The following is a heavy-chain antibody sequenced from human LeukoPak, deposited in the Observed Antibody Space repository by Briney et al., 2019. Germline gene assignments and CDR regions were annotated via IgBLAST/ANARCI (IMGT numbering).Heavy chain of an antibody. CDR2: INSDASST. CDR3: ASRNTYYYYGIDV. Sequence: AGGSLRLSCAASGFTFSSYWMHWGRQAPGKGLVWVSHINSDASSTSYADSVKGRFTISRDNAKNTLYLQMNSLRAEDTAVYYCASRNTYYYYGIDVWGQGTTVTVSS. V-gene: IGHV3-74*01. J-gene: IGHJ6*02. CDR1: GFTFSSYW. D-gene: IGHD1-14*01.